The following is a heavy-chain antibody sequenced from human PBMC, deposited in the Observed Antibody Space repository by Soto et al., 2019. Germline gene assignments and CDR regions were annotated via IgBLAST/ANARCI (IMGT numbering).Heavy chain of an antibody. Sequence: SETLSLTCTVSGDSISRNGYFWTWIRQHPGKGLEWIGYIYYSGSSYYNPSLKSRVIISVDTSKNHFSLNLTAVTAADTAVYYCARGTMLRGPGYYYAMDVWGQGTTVTVSS. V-gene: IGHV4-31*03. CDR1: GDSISRNGYF. CDR3: ARGTMLRGPGYYYAMDV. D-gene: IGHD3-10*01. CDR2: IYYSGSS. J-gene: IGHJ6*02.